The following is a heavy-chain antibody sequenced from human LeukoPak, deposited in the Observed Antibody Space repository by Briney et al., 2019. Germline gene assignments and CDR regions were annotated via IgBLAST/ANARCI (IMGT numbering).Heavy chain of an antibody. J-gene: IGHJ5*02. V-gene: IGHV3-23*01. CDR1: GFTFSSYA. CDR3: ASLAVTSPEIRNWFDP. D-gene: IGHD4-17*01. Sequence: GGSLRLSCAASGFTFSSYAMSWVRQAPGKGLEWVSAISGSGGSTYYADSVKGRFTISRDNAKNSLYLQMNSLRAEDTAVYYCASLAVTSPEIRNWFDPWGQGTLVTVSS. CDR2: ISGSGGST.